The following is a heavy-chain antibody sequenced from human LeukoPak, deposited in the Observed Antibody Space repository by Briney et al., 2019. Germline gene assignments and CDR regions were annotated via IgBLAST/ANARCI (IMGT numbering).Heavy chain of an antibody. CDR3: ARDSSPYCGDDCYFDAFDL. Sequence: GGSLRLSCAASGFTFSSYWMSWVRQASGKGLEWVANIKQDGSEKYYVDSVKGRFTISRDNAKNFLYLQMNSLRAEDTAVYFCARDSSPYCGDDCYFDAFDLWGQGTMVTVSS. V-gene: IGHV3-7*03. D-gene: IGHD2-21*02. J-gene: IGHJ3*01. CDR1: GFTFSSYW. CDR2: IKQDGSEK.